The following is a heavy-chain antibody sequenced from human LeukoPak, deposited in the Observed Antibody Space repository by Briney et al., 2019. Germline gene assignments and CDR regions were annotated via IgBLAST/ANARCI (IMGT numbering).Heavy chain of an antibody. CDR1: GYTFTSYD. V-gene: IGHV1-24*01. J-gene: IGHJ3*02. CDR2: FDPEDGET. CDR3: ATGRVKWGAFDI. Sequence: ASVKVSCKASGYTFTSYDINWVRQATGQGLEWMGGFDPEDGETIYAQKFQGRVTMTEDTSTDTAYMELSSLRSEDTAVYYCATGRVKWGAFDIWGQGTMVTVSS. D-gene: IGHD1-26*01.